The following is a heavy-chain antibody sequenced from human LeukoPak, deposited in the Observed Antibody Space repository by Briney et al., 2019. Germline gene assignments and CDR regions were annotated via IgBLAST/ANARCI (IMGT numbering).Heavy chain of an antibody. Sequence: GGSLRLSCAASGFTVSSNFMSWVRQAPGKGLEWVSVSYSSATTNYADFVKGRFTISRDTSKNTLYLQMNSLRAEDTAVYYCARHYYDSSVYHYIFDSWGQGTLVTVSS. CDR3: ARHYYDSSVYHYIFDS. D-gene: IGHD3-22*01. V-gene: IGHV3-53*01. CDR2: SYSSATT. J-gene: IGHJ4*02. CDR1: GFTVSSNF.